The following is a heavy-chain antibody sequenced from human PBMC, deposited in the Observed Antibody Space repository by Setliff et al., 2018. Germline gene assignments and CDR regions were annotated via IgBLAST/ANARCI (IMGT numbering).Heavy chain of an antibody. Sequence: SETLSLTCTVSGGSISPYFWSWIRQSPGKGLEWIGYIYHNGNTNFNPSLKTRVTMSVDTSKNQFSLNLKSMTAADTALYFCARERQGGFLEWSPFDSWGQGILVTV. CDR2: IYHNGNT. CDR1: GGSISPYF. V-gene: IGHV4-59*12. J-gene: IGHJ4*02. CDR3: ARERQGGFLEWSPFDS. D-gene: IGHD3-3*01.